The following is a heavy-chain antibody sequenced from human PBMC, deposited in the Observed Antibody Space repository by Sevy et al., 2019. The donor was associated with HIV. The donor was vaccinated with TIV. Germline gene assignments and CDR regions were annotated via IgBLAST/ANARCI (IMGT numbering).Heavy chain of an antibody. J-gene: IGHJ6*02. D-gene: IGHD2-2*01. CDR1: GSPSGGFA. CDR2: IRSKANSYAT. Sequence: GGSRRFSWAPPGSPSGGFAMPWARRASGKGLGGVGRIRSKANSYATAYVASVKGRFTISRDDSKNTAYLQMNSLKTEDTAVYYCTRTRGVPAAMNYYYGMDVWGQGTTVTVSS. V-gene: IGHV3-73*01. CDR3: TRTRGVPAAMNYYYGMDV.